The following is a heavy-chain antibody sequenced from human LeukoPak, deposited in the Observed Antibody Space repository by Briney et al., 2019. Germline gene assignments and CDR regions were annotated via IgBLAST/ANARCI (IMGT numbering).Heavy chain of an antibody. CDR1: GFTFSSYS. J-gene: IGHJ1*01. CDR3: ARDLAAPMIALFQH. V-gene: IGHV3-21*01. CDR2: ISSSSSYI. D-gene: IGHD3-22*01. Sequence: RSGGSLRLSCAASGFTFSSYSMNWVRQAPGKGLEWVSSISSSSSYIYYADSVKGRFTISRDNAKNSLYLQMNSLRAEDTAVYYCARDLAAPMIALFQHWGQGTLVTVSS.